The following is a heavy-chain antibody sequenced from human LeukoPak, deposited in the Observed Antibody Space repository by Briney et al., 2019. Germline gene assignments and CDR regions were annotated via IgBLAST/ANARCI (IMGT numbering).Heavy chain of an antibody. J-gene: IGHJ4*02. V-gene: IGHV3-23*01. CDR3: AKVPFIAVAGPSFDY. CDR2: ISGSGGST. Sequence: PGESLRLSCAASGFTFSSYAMSWVRQAPGKGLEWVSAISGSGGSTYYADSVKGRFTISRDNSKNTLYLQMNSLRAEDTAVYYCAKVPFIAVAGPSFDYWGQGTLVTVSS. D-gene: IGHD6-19*01. CDR1: GFTFSSYA.